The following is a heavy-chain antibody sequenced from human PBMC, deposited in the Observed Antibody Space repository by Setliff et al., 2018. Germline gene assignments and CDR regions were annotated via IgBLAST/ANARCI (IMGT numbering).Heavy chain of an antibody. CDR3: VREGYSEYFQD. CDR1: GDPMSSRLYY. J-gene: IGHJ1*01. CDR2: ISCSGIT. Sequence: PSVTLSLTCTVSGDPMSSRLYYWAWIRQPPGKGLEWIGFISCSGITTYNVSLKIRVSISVDTSKNQLSLTLSSVTAADTAVYYCVREGYSEYFQDWGRATLVTVSS. D-gene: IGHD1-1*01. V-gene: IGHV4-61*01.